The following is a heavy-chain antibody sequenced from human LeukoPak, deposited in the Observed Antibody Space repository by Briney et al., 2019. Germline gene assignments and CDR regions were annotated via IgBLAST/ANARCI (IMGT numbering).Heavy chain of an antibody. CDR2: IIPIFGTA. J-gene: IGHJ3*02. CDR1: GGTFSSYA. CDR3: ARDQSSSWLNDAFDI. Sequence: GASVKVSCKASGGTFSSYAISWVRQAPGQGLEWMGGIIPIFGTANYAQKFRGRVTITADESTSTAYMELSSLRSEDTAVYYCARDQSSSWLNDAFDIWGQGTMVTVSS. V-gene: IGHV1-69*13. D-gene: IGHD6-13*01.